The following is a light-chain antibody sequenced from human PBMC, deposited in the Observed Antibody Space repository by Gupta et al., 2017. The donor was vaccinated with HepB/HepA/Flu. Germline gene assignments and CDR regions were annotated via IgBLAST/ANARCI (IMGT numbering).Light chain of an antibody. CDR2: RNN. Sequence: QSVLTHPPSASGTPGQRVTISCSGSSSNIGINSVYWYQQLPGTAPKLLIHRNNQRPSGVPDRFSGSKSGTSASLAISGLRSEDEADYYCATWDGSLSAWVFGGGTKLTVL. V-gene: IGLV1-47*01. CDR3: ATWDGSLSAWV. J-gene: IGLJ3*02. CDR1: SSNIGINS.